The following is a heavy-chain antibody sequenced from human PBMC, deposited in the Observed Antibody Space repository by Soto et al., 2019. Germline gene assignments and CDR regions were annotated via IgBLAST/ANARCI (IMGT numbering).Heavy chain of an antibody. CDR1: GFPFRTYA. V-gene: IGHV3-23*01. J-gene: IGHJ6*02. CDR3: AKEFDTSGYYSYYYAMDV. D-gene: IGHD3-22*01. Sequence: GGSLRLSCAPFGFPFRTYAMSWVRHAPAKVLEWVAALGDTGTKTYYARSVRGRFTISRDNSKNTVDLQMNSLSAEDTAIYYCAKEFDTSGYYSYYYAMDVWGPGTSVTSP. CDR2: LGDTGTKT.